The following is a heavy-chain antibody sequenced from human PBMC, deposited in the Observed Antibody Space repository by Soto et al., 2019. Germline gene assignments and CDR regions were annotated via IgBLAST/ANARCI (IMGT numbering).Heavy chain of an antibody. D-gene: IGHD2-2*01. Sequence: EVQLLESGGGLEQPGGSLRLSCVGSGHTFHNYAMTWVRQAPGKGLEWVSGISGSGGSTYYADSVGGRFTISRDDSKNPLYLQMNSLRAEDTAVYSCAKVSRGIVVVPAALNWGQGTLVTVSS. CDR3: AKVSRGIVVVPAALN. CDR2: ISGSGGST. CDR1: GHTFHNYA. V-gene: IGHV3-23*01. J-gene: IGHJ4*02.